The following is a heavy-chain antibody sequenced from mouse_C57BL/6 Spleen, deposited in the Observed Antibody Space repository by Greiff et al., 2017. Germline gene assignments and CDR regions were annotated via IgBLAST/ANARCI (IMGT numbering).Heavy chain of an antibody. D-gene: IGHD3-2*02. CDR3: ARQLRLEEYYAMDY. CDR2: IYPRSGNT. V-gene: IGHV1-81*01. CDR1: GYTFTSYG. Sequence: QVQLQQSGAELVRPGASVKLSCKASGYTFTSYGISWVQQRTGQGLEWIGEIYPRSGNTYYNEKFKGKATLTADKSSSTAYMELRSLTSEDSAVYFCARQLRLEEYYAMDYWGQGTSVTVSS. J-gene: IGHJ4*01.